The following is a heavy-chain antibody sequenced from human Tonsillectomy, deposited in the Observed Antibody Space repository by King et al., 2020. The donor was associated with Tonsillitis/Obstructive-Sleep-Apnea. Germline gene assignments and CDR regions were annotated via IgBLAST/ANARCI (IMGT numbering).Heavy chain of an antibody. Sequence: VQLQESGPGLVKPSETLSLTCTVSGGSISSYYWSWIRQPPGKGLEWIGYIYYSGSTNYNPSLKSRVTISVDTSKNQCSLKLSSVTAADTAVYYCARAYGDSLIAFEIWGQGTMVTVSS. V-gene: IGHV4-59*08. D-gene: IGHD4-17*01. CDR3: ARAYGDSLIAFEI. J-gene: IGHJ3*02. CDR1: GGSISSYY. CDR2: IYYSGST.